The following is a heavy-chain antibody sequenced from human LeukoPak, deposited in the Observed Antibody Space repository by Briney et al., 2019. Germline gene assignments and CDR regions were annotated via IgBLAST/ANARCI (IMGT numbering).Heavy chain of an antibody. CDR3: ARKETGNYRVFDY. J-gene: IGHJ4*02. V-gene: IGHV4-61*01. CDR1: GGSVSSGSYY. Sequence: PSETLSLTCTVSGGSVSSGSYYWSWIRQPPGKGLEWIGEIYHGGSTNYNPSLKSRVTISVDKSKNQFSLNLSSVTAADTAVYYCARKETGNYRVFDYWGQGTLVTVSS. D-gene: IGHD7-27*01. CDR2: IYHGGST.